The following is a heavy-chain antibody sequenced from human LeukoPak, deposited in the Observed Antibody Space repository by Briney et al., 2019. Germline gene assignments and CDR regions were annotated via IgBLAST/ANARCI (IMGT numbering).Heavy chain of an antibody. V-gene: IGHV3-23*01. D-gene: IGHD1-26*01. Sequence: SGGALRLSCAASGFTFSSYAMSWVRQAPGKGLEWVSAISGSGGSTYYADSVKGRFTISRDNSKNTLYLQMNSLRAEDTAVYYCAKLCSGSYYAFDIWGQGTMVTVSS. CDR1: GFTFSSYA. CDR2: ISGSGGST. CDR3: AKLCSGSYYAFDI. J-gene: IGHJ3*02.